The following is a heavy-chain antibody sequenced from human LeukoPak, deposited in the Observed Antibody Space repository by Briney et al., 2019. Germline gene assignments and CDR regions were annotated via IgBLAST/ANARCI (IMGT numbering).Heavy chain of an antibody. V-gene: IGHV4-30-2*01. CDR2: IYHSGST. CDR3: ARVSGGYSGYDWSLDY. CDR1: GGSISSGGYY. D-gene: IGHD5-12*01. J-gene: IGHJ4*02. Sequence: PSQTLSLTCTVSGGSISSGGYYWSWIRQPPGKGLEWIGYIYHSGSTYYNPSLKSRVTISVDRSKNQFSLKLSSVTAADTAVYYCARVSGGYSGYDWSLDYWGQGTLVTVSS.